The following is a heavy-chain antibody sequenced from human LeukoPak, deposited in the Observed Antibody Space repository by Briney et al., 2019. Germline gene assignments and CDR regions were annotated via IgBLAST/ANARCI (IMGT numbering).Heavy chain of an antibody. Sequence: SETLSLTCAVYGGSFSGYYWSWIRQPPGKGLEWIGEINHSGSTNYNPSLKSRVTISVDTSKNQFSLKLSSVTAADTAVYYCARHVALIVGATYYWGQGTLVTVSS. CDR2: INHSGST. J-gene: IGHJ4*02. V-gene: IGHV4-34*01. CDR1: GGSFSGYY. CDR3: ARHVALIVGATYY. D-gene: IGHD1-26*01.